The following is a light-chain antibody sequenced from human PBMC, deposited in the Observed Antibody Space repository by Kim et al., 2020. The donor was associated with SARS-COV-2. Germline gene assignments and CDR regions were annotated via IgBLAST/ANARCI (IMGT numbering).Light chain of an antibody. Sequence: QSALTQPPSASGSPGQSVTISCTGTNSDVGGYNYVSWFQQYPGKAPKLIIYEVTKRPSGAPDRLSGSKSGNTASLTVSGLQAEDEADYFCSSYAGSNTVVFGGGTQLTVL. CDR2: EVT. V-gene: IGLV2-8*01. J-gene: IGLJ2*01. CDR3: SSYAGSNTVV. CDR1: NSDVGGYNY.